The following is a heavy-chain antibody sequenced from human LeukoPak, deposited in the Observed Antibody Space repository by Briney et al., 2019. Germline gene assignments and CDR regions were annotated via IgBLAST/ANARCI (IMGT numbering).Heavy chain of an antibody. CDR1: GFTFSGSA. V-gene: IGHV3-73*01. CDR2: IRSKANSYAT. CDR3: TTYGGLVRGCFDY. J-gene: IGHJ4*02. Sequence: PGGSLRLSCAASGFTFSGSAMHWVRQASGKGLELVGRIRSKANSYATAYAASVKGRFTISRDDSKNTAYLQMNSLKTEDTAVYYCTTYGGLVRGCFDYWGQGTLVTVSS. D-gene: IGHD6-19*01.